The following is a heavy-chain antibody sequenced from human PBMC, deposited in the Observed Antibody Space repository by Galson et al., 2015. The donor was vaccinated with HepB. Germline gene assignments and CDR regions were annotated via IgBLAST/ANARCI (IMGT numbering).Heavy chain of an antibody. D-gene: IGHD3-22*01. CDR3: ASHYDSSNVFDY. J-gene: IGHJ4*02. CDR2: INPSTGST. CDR1: GYTFTSYH. Sequence: SVKVSCKASGYTFTSYHMHWVRQAPGQGLEWMGIINPSTGSTSYAQNFQGRVTMTRDTSTSTVYMELSSLRSEDTAVYYCASHYDSSNVFDYWGQGTLVTVSS. V-gene: IGHV1-46*01.